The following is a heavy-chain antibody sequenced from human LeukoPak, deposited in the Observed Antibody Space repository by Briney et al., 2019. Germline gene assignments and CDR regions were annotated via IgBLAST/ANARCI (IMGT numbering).Heavy chain of an antibody. D-gene: IGHD1-26*01. CDR3: AKEPYSGSIFDS. V-gene: IGHV3-23*01. CDR1: GFTFSSYA. CDR2: ISGSGGGA. Sequence: GGSLRLSGAASGFTFSSYAMSWVRQAPGKGLEWVSAISGSGGGAYYADSVKGRFTISRDNPKNTLYLQMNSLRAEDTAVYYCAKEPYSGSIFDSWGQGTLVTVSS. J-gene: IGHJ4*02.